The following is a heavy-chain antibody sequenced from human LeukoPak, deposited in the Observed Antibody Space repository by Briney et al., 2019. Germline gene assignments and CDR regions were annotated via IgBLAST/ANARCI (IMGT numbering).Heavy chain of an antibody. CDR2: VYYTGST. CDR1: GGSMTTYH. CDR3: ARTVRVGATGKLDH. V-gene: IGHV4-59*01. Sequence: SETLSLTCTVSGGSMTTYHWSWIRQPPGKGLEWIGYVYYTGSTSYNPSLKSRVTISVDTSGNQFSLKLPSVTAADTAVYYCARTVRVGATGKLDHWSQGSLVTVSS. J-gene: IGHJ4*02. D-gene: IGHD1-26*01.